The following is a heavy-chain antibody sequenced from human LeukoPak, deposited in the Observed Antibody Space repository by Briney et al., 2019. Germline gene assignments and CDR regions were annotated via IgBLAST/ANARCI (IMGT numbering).Heavy chain of an antibody. V-gene: IGHV3-53*01. CDR2: LYSDGNT. CDR1: GFTVITND. CDR3: ARGVEPLAANTLAY. D-gene: IGHD1-14*01. J-gene: IGHJ4*02. Sequence: GGSLRLSCAASGFTVITNDMTWVRQAPGKGLERGSDLYSDGNTKYTESVQGRFTTSTDNIKNTLYLEMNSRSPDDTAVYYCARGVEPLAANTLAYWGQGTLVTVSS.